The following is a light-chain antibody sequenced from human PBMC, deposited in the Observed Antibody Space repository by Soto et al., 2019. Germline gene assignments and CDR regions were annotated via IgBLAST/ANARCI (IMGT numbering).Light chain of an antibody. CDR1: QSISSY. CDR2: AAS. Sequence: DIQMTQSPSSLSASVGDRVTITCRASQSISSYLNWYQQKPGKAPKLLNYAASSLQSGVPSRFSGSGSGTDFTLTISSLQPEDFATYYCQQSYSTPYTFGQGTKLESK. J-gene: IGKJ2*01. V-gene: IGKV1-39*01. CDR3: QQSYSTPYT.